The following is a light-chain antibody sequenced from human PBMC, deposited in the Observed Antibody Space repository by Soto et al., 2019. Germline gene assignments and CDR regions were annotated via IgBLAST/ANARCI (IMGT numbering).Light chain of an antibody. CDR2: AVS. V-gene: IGKV1-39*01. CDR1: QNTRNF. CDR3: QQRYYKPQS. Sequence: DIQMTQSPSSLSASVGDRVTITCRASQNTRNFLNLYQQKPGKAPELLIYAVSTLQSGVPSRFRGSGSGTDFTLTIISLQPEDCATCSSQQRYYKPQSFGQGTNVEIK. J-gene: IGKJ1*01.